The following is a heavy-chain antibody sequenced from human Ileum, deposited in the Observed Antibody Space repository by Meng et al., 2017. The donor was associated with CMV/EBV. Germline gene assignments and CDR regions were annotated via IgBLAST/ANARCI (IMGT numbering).Heavy chain of an antibody. Sequence: QVQLQESDPGLVKPSETLSLTCSVSGGSISSYYWSWIRQAQGKGLEWIGYVYSTGSTNYSPSLRSRVTISVDTSRNQFSLRLSPVTAADTAVYYCARTGRFGSYYFDYWGQGTLVTVSS. V-gene: IGHV4-59*01. CDR2: VYSTGST. CDR3: ARTGRFGSYYFDY. CDR1: GGSISSYY. J-gene: IGHJ4*02. D-gene: IGHD3-10*01.